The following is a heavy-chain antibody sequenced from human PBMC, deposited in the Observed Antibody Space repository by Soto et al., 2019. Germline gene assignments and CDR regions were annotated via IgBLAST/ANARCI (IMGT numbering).Heavy chain of an antibody. V-gene: IGHV3-73*02. Sequence: EVQLVESGGGLVQPGGSLKLSCAASGFTFSGSNVHWVRQASGKGLEWVGRIRSKADSYATAYAVSVTGRFTISRDDSKNTAYLQMNSLRTEDTAGYYCTRLVEWGPGDNFEYWGQGTLVTVSS. D-gene: IGHD1-26*01. CDR2: IRSKADSYAT. CDR3: TRLVEWGPGDNFEY. J-gene: IGHJ4*02. CDR1: GFTFSGSN.